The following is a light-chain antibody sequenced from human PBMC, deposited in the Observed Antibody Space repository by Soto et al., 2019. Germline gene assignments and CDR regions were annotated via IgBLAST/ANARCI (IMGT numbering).Light chain of an antibody. V-gene: IGLV9-49*01. CDR2: VGTGGIVG. J-gene: IGLJ1*01. CDR3: GADHGSGSNFVYV. Sequence: QSLLTKPPSASASLGASVTLTCTLSSGYSNYKVDWYQQRPGKGPRFVMRVGTGGIVGSKGDGIPDRFSVLGSGLNRYLTIKNIQEEDESDYHCGADHGSGSNFVYVVGTGTKLTVL. CDR1: SGYSNYK.